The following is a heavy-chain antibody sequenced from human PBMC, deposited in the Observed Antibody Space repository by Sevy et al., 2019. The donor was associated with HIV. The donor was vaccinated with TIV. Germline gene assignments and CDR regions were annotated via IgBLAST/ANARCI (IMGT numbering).Heavy chain of an antibody. CDR3: AKDRSLQFLEWLLYG. D-gene: IGHD3-3*01. CDR2: ISGSGGST. J-gene: IGHJ4*02. CDR1: GFTFSSYA. Sequence: GGSLRLSCAASGFTFSSYAMSWVRQAPGKGLEWVSAISGSGGSTYYADSVKGRFTISRDNSKNTLYLQMNSLRAEDTAVYYCAKDRSLQFLEWLLYGWGQGTLVTVSS. V-gene: IGHV3-23*01.